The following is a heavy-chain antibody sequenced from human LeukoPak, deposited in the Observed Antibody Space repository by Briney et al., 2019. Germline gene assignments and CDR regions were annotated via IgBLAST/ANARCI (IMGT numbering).Heavy chain of an antibody. CDR3: AKDPSITIFGVAPFDP. J-gene: IGHJ5*02. D-gene: IGHD3-3*01. V-gene: IGHV3-23*01. CDR1: GFTFSSYA. Sequence: GGSLRHSCAASGFTFSSYAMSWVRQAPGKGLEWVSAISGSGGSTYYADSVKGRSTISRDNSKNTLYLQMNSLRAEDTVVYYCAKDPSITIFGVAPFDPWGQGTLVTVSS. CDR2: ISGSGGST.